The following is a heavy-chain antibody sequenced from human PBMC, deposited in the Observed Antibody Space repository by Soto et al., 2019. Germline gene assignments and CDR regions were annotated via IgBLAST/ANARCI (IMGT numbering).Heavy chain of an antibody. V-gene: IGHV3-15*07. CDR2: IKSKTDGGTA. CDR3: ATAHSRGPVTSLDD. J-gene: IGHJ4*02. Sequence: GGSLRLSCAASGFPFRNACMNWVRQAPGKGLEWVGRIKSKTDGGTADYAAPVKGRFTISRDDSKNTLYLQMNSLKTEDTAVYYCATAHSRGPVTSLDDWGQGTLVSV. CDR1: GFPFRNAC. D-gene: IGHD6-13*01.